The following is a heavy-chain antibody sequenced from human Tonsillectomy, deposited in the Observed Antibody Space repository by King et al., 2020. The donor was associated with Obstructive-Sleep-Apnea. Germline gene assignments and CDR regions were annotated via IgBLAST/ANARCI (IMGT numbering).Heavy chain of an antibody. J-gene: IGHJ3*02. V-gene: IGHV3-49*03. D-gene: IGHD3-22*01. CDR1: GFSFGDYA. CDR2: IRSKAYGGTT. Sequence: VQLVESRGGLVQPGRSLRLSCTVSGFSFGDYAMNWFRQAPGKGLEWVGFIRSKAYGGTTEYAASVKGRFTISRDDSKSIAYLQVNSLKTEDTAVYYCTRGDYYDSSGYWGMENAFDIWGQGTMVTVSS. CDR3: TRGDYYDSSGYWGMENAFDI.